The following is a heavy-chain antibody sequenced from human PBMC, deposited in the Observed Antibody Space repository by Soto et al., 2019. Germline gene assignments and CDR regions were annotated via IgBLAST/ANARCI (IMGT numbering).Heavy chain of an antibody. J-gene: IGHJ4*02. CDR1: GFSLSTSGVG. D-gene: IGHD6-13*01. CDR2: IYWDDDK. Sequence: SCPTLVNPTQTLPLTCTLSGFSLSTSGVGVGWIPQSPGKALEWLALIYWDDDKRYSPSLKSRLTITKDTSKNQVVLTMTNMDPVDTATYYCAHRLAATGLFDYWGQGTLVTVSS. CDR3: AHRLAATGLFDY. V-gene: IGHV2-5*02.